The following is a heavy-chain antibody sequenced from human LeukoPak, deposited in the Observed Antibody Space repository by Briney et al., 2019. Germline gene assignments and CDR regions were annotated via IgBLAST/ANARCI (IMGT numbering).Heavy chain of an antibody. CDR1: GYTFTSYD. V-gene: IGHV1-8*02. CDR3: AREHSSSWDQFDY. J-gene: IGHJ4*02. CDR2: MNPNSGNT. Sequence: ASVKVSCKASGYTFTSYDINWVRQATGQGLEWMGWMNPNSGNTGYAQKFQGRVTMTRDTSTSTVYMELSSLRSEDTAVYYCAREHSSSWDQFDYWGQGTLVTVSS. D-gene: IGHD6-13*01.